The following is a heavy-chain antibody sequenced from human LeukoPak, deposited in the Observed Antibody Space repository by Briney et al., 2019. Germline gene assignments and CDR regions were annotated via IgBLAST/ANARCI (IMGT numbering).Heavy chain of an antibody. Sequence: ASVKVSCKASGYTFTSYSLSWVRQAPGQGLEWMGGIIPIFGTANYAQKFQGRVTITADESTSTAYMELSSLRSEDTAVYYCAGSLGGYYFDAFDIWGQGTMVTVSS. D-gene: IGHD3-22*01. J-gene: IGHJ3*02. CDR1: GYTFTSYS. V-gene: IGHV1-69*13. CDR3: AGSLGGYYFDAFDI. CDR2: IIPIFGTA.